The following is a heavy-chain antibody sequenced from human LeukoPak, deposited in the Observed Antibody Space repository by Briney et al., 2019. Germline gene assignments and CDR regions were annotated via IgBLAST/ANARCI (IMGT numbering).Heavy chain of an antibody. V-gene: IGHV3-53*01. CDR3: ARLGVGAIYFDY. D-gene: IGHD1-26*01. Sequence: GGSLRLSCAASGFTVSTNYMSWVRQAPGKGLEWVSVIYTGGSTYYADSLEGRFTISRDNSKNTLYLQMNSLRAEDTAVYYCARLGVGAIYFDYWGHGTLVTVSS. CDR2: IYTGGST. J-gene: IGHJ4*01. CDR1: GFTVSTNY.